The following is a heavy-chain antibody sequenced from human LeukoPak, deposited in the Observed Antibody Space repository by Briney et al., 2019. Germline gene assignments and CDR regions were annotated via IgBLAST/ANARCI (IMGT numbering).Heavy chain of an antibody. J-gene: IGHJ4*02. CDR2: ISGSGGST. CDR1: GFTFSSYG. D-gene: IGHD3-22*01. V-gene: IGHV3-23*01. Sequence: GGSLRLSCAASGFTFSSYGMSWVRQAPGKGLEWVSAISGSGGSTYYADSVKGRFTISRDNSKNTLYLQMNSLRAEDTAVYYCAKCVGSGYYSDYWGQGTLVTVSS. CDR3: AKCVGSGYYSDY.